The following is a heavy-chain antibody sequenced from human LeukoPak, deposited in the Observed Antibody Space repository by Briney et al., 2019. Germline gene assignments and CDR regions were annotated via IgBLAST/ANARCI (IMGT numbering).Heavy chain of an antibody. CDR3: ARTIGALDY. D-gene: IGHD2/OR15-2a*01. V-gene: IGHV4-39*01. Sequence: SETLSLTCTVSGGSISSSSYYWGWIRQPPGKGLEWIGSIYYSGSTYYNPSLKSRVTISVDTSKNQFSLKLSSVTAADTAVYYCARTIGALDYWGQGTLVTVPS. J-gene: IGHJ4*02. CDR2: IYYSGST. CDR1: GGSISSSSYY.